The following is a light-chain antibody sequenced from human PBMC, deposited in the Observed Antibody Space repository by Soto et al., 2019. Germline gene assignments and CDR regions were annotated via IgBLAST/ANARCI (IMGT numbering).Light chain of an antibody. J-gene: IGKJ1*01. CDR2: DAS. CDR3: QQYNSYTWT. V-gene: IGKV1-5*01. CDR1: QSISSW. Sequence: DIQMTQSPSTLSASVGDRVTITCRASQSISSWLAWYQQKPGKAPKLLIYDASSLESGVPSRFCGSGSGTKFTLTISSLQPDDFATYYCQQYNSYTWTFGQGTKVEIK.